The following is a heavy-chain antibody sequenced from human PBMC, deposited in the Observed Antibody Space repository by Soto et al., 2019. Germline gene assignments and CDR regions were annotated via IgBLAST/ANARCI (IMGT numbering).Heavy chain of an antibody. J-gene: IGHJ6*02. Sequence: EVQLVESGGGLVQPGGSLRLSCAASGFSFNDYSMNWVRQAPGKGLEWVSYISRSSGTIYYADSVKGRFTISRDNAKNSLYLQMNSLSAEDPAVYYCARQRSMDVWGQGTTVTVSS. V-gene: IGHV3-48*01. CDR1: GFSFNDYS. CDR3: ARQRSMDV. CDR2: ISRSSGTI.